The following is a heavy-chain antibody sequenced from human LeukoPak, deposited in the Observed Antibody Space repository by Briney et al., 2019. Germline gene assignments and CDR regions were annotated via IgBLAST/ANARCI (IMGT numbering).Heavy chain of an antibody. Sequence: ASVKVSYKASGYTFTNYGISWVRQAPGQGLEWMGWMSALNGNTNYQHKFQGRVTMTTDTSKNTAYMELRSLRPDDTAMYYCARDSALLNNGDWYGGSDYWGQGTLVTVSS. CDR2: MSALNGNT. CDR1: GYTFTNYG. D-gene: IGHD4-17*01. CDR3: ARDSALLNNGDWYGGSDY. V-gene: IGHV1-18*01. J-gene: IGHJ4*02.